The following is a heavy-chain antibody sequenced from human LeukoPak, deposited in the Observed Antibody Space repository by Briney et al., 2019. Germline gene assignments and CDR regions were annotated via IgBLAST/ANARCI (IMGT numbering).Heavy chain of an antibody. CDR2: INPNSGGT. Sequence: ASVKVSCKASGYTLTGYYMHWVRQAPGQGLEWMGWINPNSGGTNYAQKFQGRVTMTRDMSTSTAYMELSSLRSEDTAVYYCAADRIVGALGYWGQGTLVTVSS. J-gene: IGHJ4*02. CDR1: GYTLTGYY. CDR3: AADRIVGALGY. V-gene: IGHV1-2*02. D-gene: IGHD1-26*01.